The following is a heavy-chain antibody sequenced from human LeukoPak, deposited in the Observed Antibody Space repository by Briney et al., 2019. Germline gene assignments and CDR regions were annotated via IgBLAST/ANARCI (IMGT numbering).Heavy chain of an antibody. Sequence: GGSLRLSCAASGFPFHNYWMTWVRQAPGKGLEWVSSISSSSSYIYYADSVKGRFTISRDNGKNSLYLQMNSLRAEDTAVYYCARDLYYYDSSGYSNYWGQGTLVTVS. CDR2: ISSSSSYI. V-gene: IGHV3-21*01. CDR3: ARDLYYYDSSGYSNY. D-gene: IGHD3-22*01. J-gene: IGHJ4*02. CDR1: GFPFHNYW.